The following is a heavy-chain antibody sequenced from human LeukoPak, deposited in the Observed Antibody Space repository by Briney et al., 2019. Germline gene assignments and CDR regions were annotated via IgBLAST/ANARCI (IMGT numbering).Heavy chain of an antibody. CDR3: ARVQLERRVPLYYYGMDV. CDR2: INSDGSST. Sequence: GGSLRLSCAASGFTFSSYWMHWVRQGPGKGLVWVSRINSDGSSTSYADSVKGRFTISRDNAKNTLYLQMNSLRAEDTAVYYCARVQLERRVPLYYYGMDVWGQGTTVTVSS. D-gene: IGHD1-1*01. CDR1: GFTFSSYW. J-gene: IGHJ6*02. V-gene: IGHV3-74*01.